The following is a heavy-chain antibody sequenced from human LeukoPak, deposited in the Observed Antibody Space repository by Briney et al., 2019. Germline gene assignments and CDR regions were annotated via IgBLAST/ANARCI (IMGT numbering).Heavy chain of an antibody. Sequence: GGSLRLSYAASGFTFSSYAMSWVRQAPGKGLEWVSAISGSGGSTYYADSVKGRFTISRDNSKNTLYLQMNSLRAEDTAVYYCAKLGIVVVVAATTWFDPWGQGTLVTVSS. CDR3: AKLGIVVVVAATTWFDP. CDR2: ISGSGGST. J-gene: IGHJ5*02. V-gene: IGHV3-23*01. CDR1: GFTFSSYA. D-gene: IGHD2-15*01.